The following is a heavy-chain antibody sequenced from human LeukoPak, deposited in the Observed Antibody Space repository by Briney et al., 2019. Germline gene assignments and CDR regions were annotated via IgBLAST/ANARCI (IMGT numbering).Heavy chain of an antibody. J-gene: IGHJ6*03. CDR2: ISAYNGNT. CDR3: ASLSPQYSSGWSPWFRYMDV. Sequence: GASVKVSCKASGYTFTSYGISWVRQAPGQGLEWMGWISAYNGNTNYAQKFQGRVTITADKSTSTVYMELSSLRSEDTAVYYCASLSPQYSSGWSPWFRYMDVWGKGTTVTVSS. D-gene: IGHD6-19*01. CDR1: GYTFTSYG. V-gene: IGHV1-18*01.